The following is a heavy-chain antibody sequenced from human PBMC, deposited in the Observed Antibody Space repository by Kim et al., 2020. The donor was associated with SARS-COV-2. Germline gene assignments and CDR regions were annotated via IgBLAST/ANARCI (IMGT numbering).Heavy chain of an antibody. CDR1: GGSISSYY. CDR3: VGSIAAAGKAAAFDI. Sequence: SETLSLTCTVSGGSISSYYWSWIRQPPGKGLEWIGYIYYSGSTNYNPSLKSRVTISVDTSKNQFSLKLSSVTAADTAVYYYVGSIAAAGKAAAFDIWGQGTMVTVSS. D-gene: IGHD6-13*01. J-gene: IGHJ3*02. CDR2: IYYSGST. V-gene: IGHV4-59*01.